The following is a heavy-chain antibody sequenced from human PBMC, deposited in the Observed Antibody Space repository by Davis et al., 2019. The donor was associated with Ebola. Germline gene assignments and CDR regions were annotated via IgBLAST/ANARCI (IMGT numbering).Heavy chain of an antibody. J-gene: IGHJ3*02. Sequence: LRLSCAVYGGSFSDYYWGWIRQPPGKGLEWIGYIYYSGSTYYNPSLKSRVTISVDTSKNQFSLKLSSVTAADTAVYYCAREGGSHRATVVTNDAFDIWGQGTMVTVSS. CDR3: AREGGSHRATVVTNDAFDI. V-gene: IGHV4-34*09. CDR2: IYYSGST. D-gene: IGHD4-23*01. CDR1: GGSFSDYY.